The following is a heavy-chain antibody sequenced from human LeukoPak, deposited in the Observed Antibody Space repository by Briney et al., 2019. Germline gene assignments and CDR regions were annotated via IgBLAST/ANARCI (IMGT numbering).Heavy chain of an antibody. CDR2: ISGSGGST. CDR3: AKDLVGYSYGRFDY. D-gene: IGHD5-18*01. Sequence: GGSLRLSCAASGFTFSSYAMSWVRQAPGKGLEWVPAISGSGGSTYYADSVKGRFTISRDNSKNTLYLQMNSLRAEDTAVYYCAKDLVGYSYGRFDYWGQGTLVTVSS. CDR1: GFTFSSYA. V-gene: IGHV3-23*01. J-gene: IGHJ4*02.